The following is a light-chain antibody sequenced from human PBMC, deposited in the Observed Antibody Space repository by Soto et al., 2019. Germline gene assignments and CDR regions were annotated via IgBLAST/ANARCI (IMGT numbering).Light chain of an antibody. J-gene: IGKJ1*01. CDR3: QQYDNWPWT. V-gene: IGKV3-15*01. Sequence: IVMPQSPATLSVSPGERSTLSCRASESVSSKLVWYQKKPGQAPRLLIHDAPTRAPGFPARFSGSGSGTDFTLTISSLQSEDFAVYYCQQYDNWPWTFGQGTKVDIK. CDR2: DAP. CDR1: ESVSSK.